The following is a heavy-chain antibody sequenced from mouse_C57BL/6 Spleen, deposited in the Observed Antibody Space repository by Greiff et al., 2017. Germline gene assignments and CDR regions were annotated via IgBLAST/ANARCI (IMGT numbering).Heavy chain of an antibody. CDR1: GYTFTDYN. CDR3: ARSYYSKGGWFAY. CDR2: ILPGSGST. Sequence: VQLQQSGPELVKPGASVKIPCKASGYTFTDYNMDWVKQSHGKSLEWIGEILPGSGSTNYNEKFKGKATFTADTSSTTAYMQLSSLTTEDSAIYYCARSYYSKGGWFAYWGQGTLVTVSA. V-gene: IGHV1-9*01. J-gene: IGHJ3*01. D-gene: IGHD2-5*01.